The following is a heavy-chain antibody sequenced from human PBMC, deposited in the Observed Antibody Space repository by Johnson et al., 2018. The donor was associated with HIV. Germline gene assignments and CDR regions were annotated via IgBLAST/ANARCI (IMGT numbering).Heavy chain of an antibody. Sequence: VQLVESGGGLVQPGGSLRLSCAASGFTVSSDYMNWVRQAPGKGLEWVSVIYSAGTTYYADSVKGRFTIFRDNSKNTLSLQMNSLRAEDTAVYYCARGYYYDSSGSDDAFYIWGQGTMVTVSS. J-gene: IGHJ3*02. CDR1: GFTVSSDY. D-gene: IGHD3-22*01. CDR2: IYSAGTT. CDR3: ARGYYYDSSGSDDAFYI. V-gene: IGHV3-66*01.